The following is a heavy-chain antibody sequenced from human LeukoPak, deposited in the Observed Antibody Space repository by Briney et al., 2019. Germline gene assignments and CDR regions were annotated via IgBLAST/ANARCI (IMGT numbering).Heavy chain of an antibody. CDR2: INPANGDT. V-gene: IGHV1-3*01. CDR1: GYTFTSYT. Sequence: AASVKVSCKASGYTFTSYTIYWLRQAPGQSLEWMGWINPANGDTKYSQKFQGRLTITRDTSATTAYMELSSLKSEDTSVYYCARDYGGNLGDYWGQETLVTVS. J-gene: IGHJ4*02. CDR3: ARDYGGNLGDY. D-gene: IGHD4-23*01.